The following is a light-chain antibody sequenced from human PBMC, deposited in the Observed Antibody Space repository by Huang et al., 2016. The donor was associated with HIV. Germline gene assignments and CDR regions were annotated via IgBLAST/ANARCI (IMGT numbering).Light chain of an antibody. CDR3: QQLNSYPYT. Sequence: IQLTQSPSSLSLSVGDRVTFPCRASQVISGYLDWYQQKPGTAPKLLIYAASTLQSGVPLRFGGGGFGADFTLTISSLQPEDFATYYCQQLNSYPYTFGQGTKLEIK. V-gene: IGKV1-9*01. J-gene: IGKJ2*01. CDR2: AAS. CDR1: QVISGY.